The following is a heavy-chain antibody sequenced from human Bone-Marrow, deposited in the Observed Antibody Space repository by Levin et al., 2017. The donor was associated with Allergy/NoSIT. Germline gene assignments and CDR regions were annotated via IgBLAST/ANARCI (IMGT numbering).Heavy chain of an antibody. CDR3: ARGGLNFDSSGYFDRYFGP. J-gene: IGHJ5*02. CDR2: IIPSHDVA. V-gene: IGHV1-69*02. CDR1: GITFSMDT. D-gene: IGHD3-22*01. Sequence: KISCQAYGITFSMDTISWVRQAPGQGLEWMGRIIPSHDVANYAQKFQGKVTITWDTSTYTAYMELTSLRSDDTAVYYCARGGLNFDSSGYFDRYFGPWGQGTLVSVSS.